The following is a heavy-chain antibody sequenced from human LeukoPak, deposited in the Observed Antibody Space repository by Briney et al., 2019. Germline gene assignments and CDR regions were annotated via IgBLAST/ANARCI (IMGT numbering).Heavy chain of an antibody. CDR1: GGSFSGYY. D-gene: IGHD6-19*01. CDR3: ARARALAVAGTEIYYYYYYGMDV. V-gene: IGHV4-34*01. Sequence: SETLSLTCAVYGGSFSGYYWSWIRQPPGKGLEWIGEINHSGSTNYNPSLKSRVTISVDTSKNQFSLKLSSVTAADTAVYYCARARALAVAGTEIYYYYYYGMDVWGQGTTVTVSS. J-gene: IGHJ6*02. CDR2: INHSGST.